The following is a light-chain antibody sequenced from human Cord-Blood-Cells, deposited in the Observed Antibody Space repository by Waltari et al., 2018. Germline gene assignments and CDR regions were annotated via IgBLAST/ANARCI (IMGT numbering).Light chain of an antibody. CDR1: SLRSYY. V-gene: IGLV3-19*01. CDR2: GKN. Sequence: SSELTQDPAVSVALGQTVRITCQGESLRSYYGSWNQQKPGQAPVLVIYGKNNRPSGIPDRFSGSSSGNTASLTITGAQAEDEADYYCNSRDSSGNHLVFGGGTKLTVL. CDR3: NSRDSSGNHLV. J-gene: IGLJ3*02.